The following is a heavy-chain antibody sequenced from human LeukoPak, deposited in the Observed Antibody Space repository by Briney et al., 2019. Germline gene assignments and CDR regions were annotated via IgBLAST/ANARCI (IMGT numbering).Heavy chain of an antibody. CDR3: ARSARVSSKIGEH. CDR2: INPNGGGT. D-gene: IGHD3-16*02. Sequence: ASVKVSCKASGYTFTSYDINWVRQATGQGLEWMGWINPNGGGTNYAQKFQGRVTMTRDTSISTAYMELSRLRSDDTAVYYCARSARVSSKIGEHWGQGTLVTVSS. V-gene: IGHV1-2*02. CDR1: GYTFTSYD. J-gene: IGHJ1*01.